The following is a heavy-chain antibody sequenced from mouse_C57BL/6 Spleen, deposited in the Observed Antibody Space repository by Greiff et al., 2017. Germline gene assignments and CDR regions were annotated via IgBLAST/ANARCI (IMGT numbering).Heavy chain of an antibody. J-gene: IGHJ1*03. V-gene: IGHV1-82*01. CDR2: IYPGDGDT. D-gene: IGHD1-1*01. CDR3: ARRLTDGSSYSYSYFDV. CDR1: GYAFSSSW. Sequence: QVQLQQSGPELVKPGASVKISCKASGYAFSSSWMNWVKQRPGKGLEWIGRIYPGDGDTNYNGKFKGKATLTADKSSSTAYMQLSSLTSEDSAVYFCARRLTDGSSYSYSYFDVWGTGTTVTVSS.